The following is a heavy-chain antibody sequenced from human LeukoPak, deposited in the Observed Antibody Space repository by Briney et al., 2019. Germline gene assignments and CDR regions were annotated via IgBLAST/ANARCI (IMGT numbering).Heavy chain of an antibody. CDR2: IYTSDSDT. Sequence: GESLKISCKTSGYNFTTFWIGWVRQMPGKGLEWMGIIYTSDSDTRYSPSFQGQVTISADKSISTAYLQWSSLKASDTAMYYCARLYSNYGFGSGYFDLWGRGTLVTVSS. V-gene: IGHV5-51*01. CDR3: ARLYSNYGFGSGYFDL. D-gene: IGHD4-11*01. CDR1: GYNFTTFW. J-gene: IGHJ2*01.